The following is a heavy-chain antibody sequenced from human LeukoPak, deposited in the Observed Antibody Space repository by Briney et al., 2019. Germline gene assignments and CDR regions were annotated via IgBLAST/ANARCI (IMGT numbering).Heavy chain of an antibody. Sequence: APVKVSCKVSGYTLTELSMHWVRQAPGKGLEWMGGFDPEDGETIYAQKFQGRVTMTEDTSTDTAYMELSSLRSEDTAVYYCATVYSTAHAFDIWGQGTMVTVSS. CDR2: FDPEDGET. CDR1: GYTLTELS. D-gene: IGHD6-13*01. CDR3: ATVYSTAHAFDI. V-gene: IGHV1-24*01. J-gene: IGHJ3*02.